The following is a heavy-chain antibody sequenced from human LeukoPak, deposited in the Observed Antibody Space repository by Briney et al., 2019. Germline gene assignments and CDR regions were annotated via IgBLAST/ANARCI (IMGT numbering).Heavy chain of an antibody. J-gene: IGHJ3*02. Sequence: SETLSLTCTVSGGSISSGGYYWSWIRQHPGKGLEWIGYIYYSGSTYYNPSLKSRVTISVDTSKNQFSLKLSSVTAADTAVYYCARDLTNYDFWSGYSTADAFDIRGQGTMVTVSS. CDR1: GGSISSGGYY. CDR2: IYYSGST. CDR3: ARDLTNYDFWSGYSTADAFDI. D-gene: IGHD3-3*01. V-gene: IGHV4-31*03.